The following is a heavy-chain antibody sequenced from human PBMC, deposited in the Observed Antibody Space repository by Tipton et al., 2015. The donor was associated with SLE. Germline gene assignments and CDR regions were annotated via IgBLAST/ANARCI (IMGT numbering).Heavy chain of an antibody. V-gene: IGHV4-34*01. CDR3: AREAPVAAVAGSDAFDI. J-gene: IGHJ3*02. Sequence: TLSLTCAVYGGSFSGYYWSWIRQPPGKGLQWIGEINHSGSTNYNPSLKSRVTISVDTSKNQFSLKLSSVTAADTAVYYCAREAPVAAVAGSDAFDIWGQGTMVTVSS. CDR2: INHSGST. D-gene: IGHD6-19*01. CDR1: GGSFSGYY.